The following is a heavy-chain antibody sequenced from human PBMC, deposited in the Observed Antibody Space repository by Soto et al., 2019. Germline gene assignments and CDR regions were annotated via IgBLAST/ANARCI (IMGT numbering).Heavy chain of an antibody. J-gene: IGHJ5*02. CDR2: IYWDDDK. Sequence: QITLKESGPTLVKPTQTLTLTCTFSGFSLSTSGVGVGWIRQPPGKALEWLALIYWDDDKRYSPSLKSRLTITKDTSKNQVVLTKTNMDPVDTATYYCAHRYYYGATNWFDPWGQGTLVTVSS. D-gene: IGHD3-10*01. CDR3: AHRYYYGATNWFDP. CDR1: GFSLSTSGVG. V-gene: IGHV2-5*02.